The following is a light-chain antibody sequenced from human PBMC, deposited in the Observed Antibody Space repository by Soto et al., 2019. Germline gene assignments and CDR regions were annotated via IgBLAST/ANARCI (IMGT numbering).Light chain of an antibody. Sequence: QSVLTQPASVSGSPGQSITISCTGTSSDVGGYNYVSWYQQHPGKAPKLMIYDVSNRPSGVSNRVSGSKSGNTASLTISGLQAEDEADYYCSSYTSSSTLFGGGTKLTV. CDR3: SSYTSSSTL. V-gene: IGLV2-14*01. J-gene: IGLJ2*01. CDR1: SSDVGGYNY. CDR2: DVS.